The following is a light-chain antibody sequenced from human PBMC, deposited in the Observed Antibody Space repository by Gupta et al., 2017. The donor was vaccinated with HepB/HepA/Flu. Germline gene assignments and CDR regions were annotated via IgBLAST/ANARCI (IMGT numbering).Light chain of an antibody. Sequence: SVLTRPPSVSSAPGQTVPLCCPGRSSNVGNNDVCWYQQPAGTAPKLLIYENNKRPSMIPDRFSGTQCDTSATLGITGHQTGDDADYYCGARNSSLIAGVFGGGTKLTVL. CDR2: ENN. V-gene: IGLV1-51*02. CDR3: GARNSSLIAGV. J-gene: IGLJ2*01. CDR1: SSNVGNND.